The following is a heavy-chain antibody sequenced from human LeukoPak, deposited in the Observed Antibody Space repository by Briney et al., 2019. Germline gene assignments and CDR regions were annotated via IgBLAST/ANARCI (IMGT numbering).Heavy chain of an antibody. CDR1: GGSISSYY. CDR3: ARDSHYGDYRYYYGMDV. J-gene: IGHJ6*02. D-gene: IGHD4-17*01. CDR2: VYYSGST. V-gene: IGHV4-59*06. Sequence: SETLSLTCTVSGGSISSYYWSWIRQHPGKGLEWIGYVYYSGSTYYNPSLKSRVTISVDTSKNQFSLTLSSVTAADTAVYYCARDSHYGDYRYYYGMDVWGQGTTVTVSS.